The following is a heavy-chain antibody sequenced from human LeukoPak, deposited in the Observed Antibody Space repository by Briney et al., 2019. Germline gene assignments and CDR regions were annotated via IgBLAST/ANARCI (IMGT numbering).Heavy chain of an antibody. CDR1: GGSISSYY. V-gene: IGHV4-59*08. D-gene: IGHD3-22*01. J-gene: IGHJ4*02. CDR2: IYYSGST. CDR3: ARLGRHYYDSSGYYLDY. Sequence: NPSETLSLTCTVSGGSISSYYWSWIRQPPGKGLEWIGYIYYSGSTNYNPSLKSRVTISVDTSKNQFSLKLSSVTAADTAVYYCARLGRHYYDSSGYYLDYWGQGTLVTVSS.